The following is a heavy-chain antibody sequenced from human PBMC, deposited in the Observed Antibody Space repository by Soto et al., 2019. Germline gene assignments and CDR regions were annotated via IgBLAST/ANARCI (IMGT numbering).Heavy chain of an antibody. V-gene: IGHV3-21*01. J-gene: IGHJ4*02. D-gene: IGHD6-13*01. Sequence: GGSLRLSCAASGFTFSSYSMNWVRQAPGKGLEWVSSISSSSSYIYYADSVKGRFTISRDNAKNSLYPQMNSLRAEDTAVYYCARDRRLGIAAAGIGYWGQGTLVTVSS. CDR3: ARDRRLGIAAAGIGY. CDR1: GFTFSSYS. CDR2: ISSSSSYI.